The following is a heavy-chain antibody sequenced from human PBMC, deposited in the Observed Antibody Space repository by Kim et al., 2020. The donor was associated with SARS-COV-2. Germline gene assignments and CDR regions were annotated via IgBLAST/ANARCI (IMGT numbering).Heavy chain of an antibody. CDR1: GFTFEDYG. V-gene: IGHV3-20*01. Sequence: GGSLRLSCGASGFTFEDYGMNWVRQAPGKGLEWVSGINWNSGSRNYADSVKGRFTISRDNAENSLYLQMNSLRAEDTALYLCARDRGTHPRHYFDFWGQG. D-gene: IGHD3-16*01. J-gene: IGHJ4*02. CDR2: INWNSGSR. CDR3: ARDRGTHPRHYFDF.